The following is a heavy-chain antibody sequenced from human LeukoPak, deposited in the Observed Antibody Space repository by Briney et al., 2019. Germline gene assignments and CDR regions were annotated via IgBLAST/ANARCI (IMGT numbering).Heavy chain of an antibody. CDR3: ARIRVVGATPKFDY. V-gene: IGHV4-59*01. CDR2: IYYSGST. J-gene: IGHJ4*02. CDR1: GGSISSYY. Sequence: SVTLSLTCTVSGGSISSYYWSWIGQPPGKGLEWSGYIYYSGSTNYNPSLKSRVTISVDTSKNQFSLKLSSVTAADTAVYYCARIRVVGATPKFDYWGQGTLVTVSS. D-gene: IGHD1-26*01.